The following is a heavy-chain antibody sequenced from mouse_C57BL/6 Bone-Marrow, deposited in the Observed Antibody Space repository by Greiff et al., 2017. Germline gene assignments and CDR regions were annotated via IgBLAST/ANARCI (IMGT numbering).Heavy chain of an antibody. CDR1: GYSFTGYF. V-gene: IGHV1-20*01. CDR3: ARSDSDWGFSF. D-gene: IGHD4-1*01. J-gene: IGHJ3*01. CDR2: INPYNGDT. Sequence: EVQLQQSGPELVKPGDSVKISCKASGYSFTGYFMTWVMQSHGKSLEWIGRINPYNGDTFYNQKFKGKATLTVDKSSSTAHMELRSLTPEDSAVYYCARSDSDWGFSFWGQGTMVTVSA.